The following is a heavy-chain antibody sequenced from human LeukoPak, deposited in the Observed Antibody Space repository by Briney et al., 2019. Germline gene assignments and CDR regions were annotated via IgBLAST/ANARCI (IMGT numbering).Heavy chain of an antibody. V-gene: IGHV4-59*01. CDR2: IYYSGST. Sequence: PSETLSLTCTVSGGSISSYYWSWIRQPPPPGLEWIGYIYYSGSTNYNPSLKSRVTISVDTSKNQYSLKLSSVTAADTAVYYCARRGAGMVRGVFFDYWGQGTLVTVSS. J-gene: IGHJ4*02. D-gene: IGHD3-10*01. CDR1: GGSISSYY. CDR3: ARRGAGMVRGVFFDY.